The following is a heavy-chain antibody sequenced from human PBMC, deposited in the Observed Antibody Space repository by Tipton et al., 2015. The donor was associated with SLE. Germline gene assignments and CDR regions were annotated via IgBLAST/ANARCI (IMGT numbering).Heavy chain of an antibody. D-gene: IGHD6-19*01. V-gene: IGHV4-39*01. Sequence: TLSLTCIVSGGSISSSSYYWGWIRQPPGKGLEWIGSIYYSGSTYYNPSLKSRVTISVDTSKNQFSLKLSSVTAADTAVYYCARPPAGDIWGQGIMVTVSS. CDR2: IYYSGST. CDR1: GGSISSSSYY. CDR3: ARPPAGDI. J-gene: IGHJ3*02.